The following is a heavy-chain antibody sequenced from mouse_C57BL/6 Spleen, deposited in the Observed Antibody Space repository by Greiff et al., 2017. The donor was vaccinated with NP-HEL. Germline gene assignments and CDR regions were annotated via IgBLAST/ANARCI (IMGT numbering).Heavy chain of an antibody. CDR1: GYAFSSSW. D-gene: IGHD1-1*01. CDR2: IYPGDGDT. CDR3: APYYYGSSSFAY. V-gene: IGHV1-82*01. J-gene: IGHJ3*01. Sequence: QVQLQQSGPELVKPGASVKISCKASGYAFSSSWMNWVKQRPGKGLEWIGRIYPGDGDTNYNGKFKGKATLTADKSSSTAYMQLSSLTSEDSGVYFCAPYYYGSSSFAYWGQGTLVTVSA.